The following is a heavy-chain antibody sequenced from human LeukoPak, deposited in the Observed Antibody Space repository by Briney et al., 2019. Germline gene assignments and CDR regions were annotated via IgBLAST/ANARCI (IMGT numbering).Heavy chain of an antibody. CDR1: GGSISSYY. CDR2: IYYSGST. Sequence: PSETLSLTCTVSGGSISSYYWSWIRQPPGKGLEWIGYIYYSGSTNYNPSLKSRVTISVDTSKNQFSLKLSSVTAADTAVYYCARQGSSGYPDFDYWGQGTLVTVSS. D-gene: IGHD6-13*01. V-gene: IGHV4-59*08. J-gene: IGHJ4*02. CDR3: ARQGSSGYPDFDY.